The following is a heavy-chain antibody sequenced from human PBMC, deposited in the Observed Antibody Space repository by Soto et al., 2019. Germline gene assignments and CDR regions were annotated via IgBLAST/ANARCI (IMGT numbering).Heavy chain of an antibody. D-gene: IGHD5-12*01. CDR2: IWYDGSNK. V-gene: IGHV3-33*01. Sequence: PGGSLRLSCAASGFTFSSYGMHWVRQAPGKGLEWVAVIWYDGSNKYYADSVKGRFTISRDNSKNTLYLQMNSLRAEDTAVYYCARDTYGGYEYWYFDYWGQGTLVTVSS. CDR1: GFTFSSYG. CDR3: ARDTYGGYEYWYFDY. J-gene: IGHJ4*02.